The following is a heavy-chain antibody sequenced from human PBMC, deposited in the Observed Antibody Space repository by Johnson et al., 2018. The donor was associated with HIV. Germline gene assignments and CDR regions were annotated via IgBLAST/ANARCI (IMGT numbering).Heavy chain of an antibody. J-gene: IGHJ3*02. V-gene: IGHV3-30*04. CDR3: ARGDYNFWSGDAFDI. CDR1: GFTFSSYA. Sequence: QVQLVESGGGVVQPGRSLRLSCAASGFTFSSYAMHWVRQAPAKGLEWVAVISYDGRDKYYADSVKGRFTISRDSSKNTLYLQMNSLRAEDTALYYCARGDYNFWSGDAFDIWGQGTMVTVSS. CDR2: ISYDGRDK. D-gene: IGHD3-3*01.